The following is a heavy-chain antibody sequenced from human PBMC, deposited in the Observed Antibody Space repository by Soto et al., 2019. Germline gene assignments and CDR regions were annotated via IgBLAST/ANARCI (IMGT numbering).Heavy chain of an antibody. CDR2: INPSGGST. D-gene: IGHD6-19*01. CDR3: ARAPLEGRAVAGTTHFDN. V-gene: IGHV1-46*01. Sequence: ASVKVSCKASGYTFTSYYMHWVRQAPGQGLEWMGIINPSGGSTSYAQKFQGRVTMTRDTSTSTVYMELSSLRSEDTAVYYCARAPLEGRAVAGTTHFDNWGQGTLVTVSS. J-gene: IGHJ4*02. CDR1: GYTFTSYY.